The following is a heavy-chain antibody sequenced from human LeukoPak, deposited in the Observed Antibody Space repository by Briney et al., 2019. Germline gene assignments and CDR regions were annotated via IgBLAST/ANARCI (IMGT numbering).Heavy chain of an antibody. CDR3: AKDPRPALDAFDI. CDR1: GFTFSTYW. CDR2: ISGSGGST. V-gene: IGHV3-23*01. Sequence: PGGSLRLSCAASGFTFSTYWMSWVRQAPGKGLEWVSAISGSGGSTYYADSVKGRFTISRDNSKNTLYLQMNSLRAEDTAVYYCAKDPRPALDAFDIWGQGTMVTVSS. J-gene: IGHJ3*02.